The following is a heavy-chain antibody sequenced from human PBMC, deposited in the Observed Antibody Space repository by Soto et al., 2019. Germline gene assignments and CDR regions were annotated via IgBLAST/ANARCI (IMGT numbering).Heavy chain of an antibody. D-gene: IGHD6-13*01. CDR1: GFTFKHNA. V-gene: IGHV3-30-3*01. Sequence: QVQLVESGGGVVQPGRSLTIFCTASGFTFKHNAMHWIRQAPAKGLEWVADISYDGSTKNYADSVKGRFTMSRDNSKNTLSLQMSALKGEDTATYYCAREGIAESGPSYYDFWGQGTLVAVSS. CDR3: AREGIAESGPSYYDF. J-gene: IGHJ4*02. CDR2: ISYDGSTK.